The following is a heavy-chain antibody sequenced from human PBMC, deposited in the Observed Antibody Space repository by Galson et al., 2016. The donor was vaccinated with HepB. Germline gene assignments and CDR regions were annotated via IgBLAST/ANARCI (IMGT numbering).Heavy chain of an antibody. CDR2: IYKSGST. CDR1: GGSVSSGGYF. Sequence: TLSLTCTVSGGSVSSGGYFWSWIRHLPGKGLEWIGYIYKSGSTYYNPSLKSRLSISLDTSENQFSLKLSSVTAADTAVYFCARGADDYGDLNYFDNWGQGALVTVSS. J-gene: IGHJ4*02. D-gene: IGHD4-17*01. CDR3: ARGADDYGDLNYFDN. V-gene: IGHV4-31*03.